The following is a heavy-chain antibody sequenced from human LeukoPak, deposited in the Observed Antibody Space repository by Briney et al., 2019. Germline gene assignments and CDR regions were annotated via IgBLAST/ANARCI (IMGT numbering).Heavy chain of an antibody. CDR1: GYTFTGYY. D-gene: IGHD1-26*01. CDR3: ARVYRGSYLNY. CDR2: INPNSGGT. Sequence: GSVKVSCKASGYTFTGYYMHWVRQAPGQGLEWMGRINPNSGGTNYAQKFPGRVTMTRDTSISTAYMELSRLRSDDTAVYYCARVYRGSYLNYWGQGTLVTVSS. V-gene: IGHV1-2*06. J-gene: IGHJ4*02.